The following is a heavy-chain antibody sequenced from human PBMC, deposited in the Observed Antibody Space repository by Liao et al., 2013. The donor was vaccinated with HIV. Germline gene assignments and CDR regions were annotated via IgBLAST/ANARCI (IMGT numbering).Heavy chain of an antibody. CDR1: GGSFSGYY. CDR3: ARVTSWYFFDC. CDR2: IYASGNT. Sequence: QVQLQQWGAGLLKPSETLSLTCAVYGGSFSGYYWSWIRQPAGKGLVWIGRIYASGNTNYNPSLKSRVTMSLDTSKSQFFLNLRSVTAADTAVYYCARVTSWYFFDCWGQGTLVTVSS. D-gene: IGHD2-2*01. J-gene: IGHJ4*02. V-gene: IGHV4-59*10.